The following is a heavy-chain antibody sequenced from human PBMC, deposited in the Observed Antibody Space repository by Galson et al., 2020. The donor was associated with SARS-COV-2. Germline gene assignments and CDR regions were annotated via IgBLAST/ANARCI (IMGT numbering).Heavy chain of an antibody. CDR3: ARDTHQGYCSGGSCYSGWFDP. J-gene: IGHJ5*02. CDR1: GYTFTGYY. D-gene: IGHD2-15*01. Sequence: ASVKVSCKASGYTFTGYYMHWVRQAPGQGLEWMGWINPNSGGTNYAQKFQGRVTMTRDTSISTAYMELSRLRSDDTAVYYCARDTHQGYCSGGSCYSGWFDPWGQGTLVTVSS. CDR2: INPNSGGT. V-gene: IGHV1-2*02.